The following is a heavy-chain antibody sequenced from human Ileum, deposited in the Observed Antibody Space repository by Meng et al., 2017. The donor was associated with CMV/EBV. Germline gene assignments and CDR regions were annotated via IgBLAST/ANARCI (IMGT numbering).Heavy chain of an antibody. V-gene: IGHV1-3*04. J-gene: IGHJ4*02. Sequence: SGYTFTAWPIHWVRQAPGQRLEWMGWINTGDGDTKYSQKFKGRVTIVRDTSATTAYMELRSLRSEDTGVYYCAKVGYCDSASCSLDYWGQGTLVTVSS. CDR1: GYTFTAWP. CDR3: AKVGYCDSASCSLDY. D-gene: IGHD2-2*01. CDR2: INTGDGDT.